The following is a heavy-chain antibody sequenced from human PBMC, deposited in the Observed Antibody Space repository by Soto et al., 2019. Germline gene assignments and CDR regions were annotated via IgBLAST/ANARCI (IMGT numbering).Heavy chain of an antibody. CDR2: INPSGGST. CDR1: GYTFTSYY. CDR3: ARDEGGSSWYPRWFDP. D-gene: IGHD6-13*01. Sequence: ASVKVSCKASGYTFTSYYMHWVRQAPGQGLEWMGIINPSGGSTSYAQKFQGRVTMTRDTSTSTVYMELSSLRSEDTAVYYCARDEGGSSWYPRWFDPWGQGTLVTVS. J-gene: IGHJ5*02. V-gene: IGHV1-46*01.